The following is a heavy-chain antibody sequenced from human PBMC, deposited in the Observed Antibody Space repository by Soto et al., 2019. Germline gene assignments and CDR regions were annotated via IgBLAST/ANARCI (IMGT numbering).Heavy chain of an antibody. J-gene: IGHJ6*03. CDR1: GFTFSDYS. D-gene: IGHD5-12*01. CDR2: ISSSGSTI. CDR3: ARVEGLVARSYYYYYYMDV. Sequence: PGGSLRLSCAASGFTFSDYSMSWVRQAPGKGLEWVSCISSSGSTIYYADSVKGRFTISRDNAKNTLYLQMNSLRAEDTAVYYCARVEGLVARSYYYYYYMDVWGKGTTVTVSS. V-gene: IGHV3-11*01.